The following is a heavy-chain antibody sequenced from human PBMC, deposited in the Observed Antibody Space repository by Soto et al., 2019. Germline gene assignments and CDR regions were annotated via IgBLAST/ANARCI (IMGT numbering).Heavy chain of an antibody. CDR2: IIPILGIA. Sequence: ASVKVSCKASGGTFSSYTISWVRQAPGQGLEWMGRIIPILGIANYAQKFQGRVTITADKSTSTAYMELSSLRSEDTAVYYCASHWDYGSGSYSFDYWGQGTLVTVSS. J-gene: IGHJ4*02. D-gene: IGHD3-10*01. CDR3: ASHWDYGSGSYSFDY. V-gene: IGHV1-69*02. CDR1: GGTFSSYT.